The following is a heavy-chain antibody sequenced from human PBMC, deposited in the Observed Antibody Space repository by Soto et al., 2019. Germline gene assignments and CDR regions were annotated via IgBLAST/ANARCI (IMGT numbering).Heavy chain of an antibody. D-gene: IGHD3-10*01. CDR3: ARGKFPFTFDY. J-gene: IGHJ4*02. CDR2: IYYSGST. Sequence: SETLSLTCTVSGGSISTYYWSWIRQPPGKGLEWIGYIYYSGSTNYNPSLKSRVTISEDASKNQFSLKLSSVTAADTAVYYCARGKFPFTFDYWGQGTLVAVSS. V-gene: IGHV4-59*01. CDR1: GGSISTYY.